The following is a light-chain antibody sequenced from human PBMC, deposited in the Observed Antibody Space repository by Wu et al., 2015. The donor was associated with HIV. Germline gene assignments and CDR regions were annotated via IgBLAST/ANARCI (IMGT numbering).Light chain of an antibody. Sequence: EIVMTQSPAALSVSPGERATLSCRASQNIISNLAWYQQKPGQAPRLLIYGASTRATGIPARFSGGVSGTGFTLTISSLEPEDFAVYYCQQRSDWPPETFGPGTKLDI. J-gene: IGKJ2*01. CDR2: GAS. CDR3: QQRSDWPPET. V-gene: IGKV3-15*01. CDR1: QNIISN.